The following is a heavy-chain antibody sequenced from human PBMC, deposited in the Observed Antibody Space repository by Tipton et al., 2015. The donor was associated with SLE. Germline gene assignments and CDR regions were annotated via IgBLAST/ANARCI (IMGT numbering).Heavy chain of an antibody. J-gene: IGHJ3*02. Sequence: SLRLSCVASGFTFSPYEMNWVRQAPGKGLEWVSYISSSGSATFYADSVKGRFTISRDNAKNSLYLQMSSLRAEDTAVYYCKITIFGVVIRDVFDIWGQGTVVTVSS. V-gene: IGHV3-48*03. D-gene: IGHD3-3*01. CDR3: KITIFGVVIRDVFDI. CDR1: GFTFSPYE. CDR2: ISSSGSAT.